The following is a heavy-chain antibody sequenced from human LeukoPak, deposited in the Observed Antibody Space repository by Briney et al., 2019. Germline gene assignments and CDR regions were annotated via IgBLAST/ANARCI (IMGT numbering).Heavy chain of an antibody. V-gene: IGHV3-30*02. CDR1: GFTFSNFG. Sequence: GGSLRLSCIASGFTFSNFGMHWVRQAPGKGLEWVAFIRYDGSIKYYADSVKGRFTISRDKSKNTVFMLMNSLRPEDTAVYYCAKEQSRWFGKLAFDPWGQGTLVTVSS. J-gene: IGHJ5*02. CDR2: IRYDGSIK. D-gene: IGHD3-10*01. CDR3: AKEQSRWFGKLAFDP.